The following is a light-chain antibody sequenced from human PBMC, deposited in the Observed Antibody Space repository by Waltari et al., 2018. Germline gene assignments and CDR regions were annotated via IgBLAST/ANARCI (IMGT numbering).Light chain of an antibody. CDR2: KAS. CDR1: QTINNW. CDR3: QQFSSFPWT. V-gene: IGKV1-5*03. Sequence: DIQMTQSPSSLSASVGDRVTITCRASQTINNWLAWYQQKPGKAPKLLIYKASTLERGVPSRFSGSGSGTEFTLTISSLQPGDFATYYCQQFSSFPWTFGHGPKVEIK. J-gene: IGKJ1*01.